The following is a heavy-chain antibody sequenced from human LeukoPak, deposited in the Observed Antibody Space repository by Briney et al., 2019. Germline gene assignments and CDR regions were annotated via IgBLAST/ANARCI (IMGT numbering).Heavy chain of an antibody. CDR2: IIPILGIA. CDR3: ARHPPDYYDSSGYYFPFDP. Sequence: SVKVSCKASGGTFSSYTISWVRQAPGQGLEWMGRIIPILGIANDAQKFQGRVTITADKSTSTAYMELSSLRSEDTAVYYCARHPPDYYDSSGYYFPFDPWGQGTLVTVSS. J-gene: IGHJ5*02. V-gene: IGHV1-69*02. D-gene: IGHD3-22*01. CDR1: GGTFSSYT.